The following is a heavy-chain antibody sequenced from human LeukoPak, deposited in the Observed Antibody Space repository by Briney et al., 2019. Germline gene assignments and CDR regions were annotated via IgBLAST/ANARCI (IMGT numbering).Heavy chain of an antibody. CDR2: MNPNSGNT. V-gene: IGHV1-8*03. CDR3: ARGRRYYYGSGNRYSYYMDV. Sequence: ASVKVSCKASGCTFTSYDINWVRQATGQGLEWMGWMNPNSGNTGYAQKFQGRVTITRNTSISTAYMELSSLRSEDTAVYYCARGRRYYYGSGNRYSYYMDVWGKGTTVTVSS. D-gene: IGHD3-10*01. J-gene: IGHJ6*03. CDR1: GCTFTSYD.